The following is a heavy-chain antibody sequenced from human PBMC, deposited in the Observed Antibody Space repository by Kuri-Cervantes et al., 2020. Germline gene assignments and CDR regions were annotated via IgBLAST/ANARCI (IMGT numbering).Heavy chain of an antibody. CDR1: GYSISSGYY. V-gene: IGHV4-38-2*01. CDR3: AKEGLYSSSRPFDY. D-gene: IGHD6-13*01. J-gene: IGHJ4*02. Sequence: GSLRLSCAVSGYSISSGYYWGWIRQPPGKGLEWIGSIYHSGSTNYNPSLKSRVTISVDTSKNQFSLKLSSVTAADTAVYYCAKEGLYSSSRPFDYWGQGTLVTVSS. CDR2: IYHSGST.